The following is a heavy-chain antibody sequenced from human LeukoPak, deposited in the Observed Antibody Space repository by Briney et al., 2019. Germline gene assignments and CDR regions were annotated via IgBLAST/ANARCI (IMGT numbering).Heavy chain of an antibody. CDR3: AKDRKYCSSTSCPYYFDY. CDR1: GFTFSNYA. D-gene: IGHD2-2*01. CDR2: ISGSGGST. J-gene: IGHJ4*02. V-gene: IGHV3-23*01. Sequence: GGSLRLSCAASGFTFSNYAMSWVRQAPGKGLEWVSGISGSGGSTYYADSVKGRFTISRDNSKNTLYLQMNSLRAEDTAVYYCAKDRKYCSSTSCPYYFDYWGQGTLVTVSS.